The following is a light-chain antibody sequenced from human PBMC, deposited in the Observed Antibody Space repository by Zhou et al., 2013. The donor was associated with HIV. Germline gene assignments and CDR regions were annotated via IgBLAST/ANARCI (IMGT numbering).Light chain of an antibody. CDR1: QSFSW. J-gene: IGKJ3*01. Sequence: DIQMTQSPSTLSASVGDRVTITCRASQSFSWLAWYQQKPGKAPKLLIYKASSLESGVPSRFSGSGSGTEFTLTISSLQPVDFATYYCQQYNTYPFTFGPGTKVDIK. V-gene: IGKV1-5*03. CDR3: QQYNTYPFT. CDR2: KAS.